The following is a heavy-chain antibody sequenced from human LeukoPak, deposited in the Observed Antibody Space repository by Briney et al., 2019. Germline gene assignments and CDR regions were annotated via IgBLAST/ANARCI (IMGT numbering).Heavy chain of an antibody. Sequence: SVKVSCKAPGGTFSSYAISWVRQAPGQGLEWMGGIIPIFGTANYAQKFQGRVTITADESTSTAYMELSSLRSEDTAVYYCAREVVAATRSEYYFDYWGQGTLVTVSS. CDR3: AREVVAATRSEYYFDY. D-gene: IGHD2-15*01. CDR1: GGTFSSYA. V-gene: IGHV1-69*13. J-gene: IGHJ4*02. CDR2: IIPIFGTA.